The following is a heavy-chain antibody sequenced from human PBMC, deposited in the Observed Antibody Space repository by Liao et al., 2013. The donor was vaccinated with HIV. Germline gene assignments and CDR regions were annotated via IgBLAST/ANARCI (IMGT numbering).Heavy chain of an antibody. V-gene: IGHV4-4*07. J-gene: IGHJ6*03. CDR1: GGSISNYY. D-gene: IGHD3-10*01. CDR3: VKGVYSSSYHFYYMDV. Sequence: QVQLRESGPGLVKPSETLSLTCTVSGGSISNYYWNWVRQPAGKGLEWIGRIYASGDTNYNPSLKSRITMSVDTSTNQFSLKLTSVTAADTAVYYCVKGVYSSSYHFYYMDVWGKGTTVTVSS. CDR2: IYASGDT.